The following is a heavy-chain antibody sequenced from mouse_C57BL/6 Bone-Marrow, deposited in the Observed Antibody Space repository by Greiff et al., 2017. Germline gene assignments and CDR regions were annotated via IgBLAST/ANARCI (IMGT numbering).Heavy chain of an antibody. Sequence: QVQLQQPGAELVKPGASVKLSCKASGYTFTSYWMHWVKQRPGQGLEWIGMIHPNSGSTNYNEKFKSKATLTVDKSSSTAYMQLSSLTSEDSAVYYCARWGYDEGLAYWGQGTLVTVSA. CDR2: IHPNSGST. J-gene: IGHJ3*01. CDR1: GYTFTSYW. D-gene: IGHD2-14*01. V-gene: IGHV1-64*01. CDR3: ARWGYDEGLAY.